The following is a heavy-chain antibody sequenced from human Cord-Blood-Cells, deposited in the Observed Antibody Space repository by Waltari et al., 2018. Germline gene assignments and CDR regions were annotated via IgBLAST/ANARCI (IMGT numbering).Heavy chain of an antibody. D-gene: IGHD2-21*01. CDR3: ARGRAQFPRDAFDI. CDR1: GFTVSRNY. Sequence: EVQLVESGGGLVQPGGSLRLSCAASGFTVSRNYMSWVRQAPGKGLEWVSVIYSGGSTYYADSVKGRFTISRHNSKNTLYLQMNSLRAEDTAVYYCARGRAQFPRDAFDIWGQGTMVTVSS. V-gene: IGHV3-53*04. J-gene: IGHJ3*02. CDR2: IYSGGST.